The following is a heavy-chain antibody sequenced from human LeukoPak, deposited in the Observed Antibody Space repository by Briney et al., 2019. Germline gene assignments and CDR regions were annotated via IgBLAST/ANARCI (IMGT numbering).Heavy chain of an antibody. J-gene: IGHJ6*03. D-gene: IGHD6-13*01. V-gene: IGHV4-38-2*01. CDR1: GYSISSGYY. Sequence: SETLSLTCAVSGYSISSGYYWIWIRQPPGKGLEWIGSLYHSDSIYYNPSLESRVTMSVDTSKNQFSLKLSFVTAANTAVYYCARQHDSYHYYYVDVWGKGTTVTVSS. CDR3: ARQHDSYHYYYVDV. CDR2: LYHSDSI.